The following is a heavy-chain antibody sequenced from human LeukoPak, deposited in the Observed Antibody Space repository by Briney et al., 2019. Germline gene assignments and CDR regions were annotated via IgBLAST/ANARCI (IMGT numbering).Heavy chain of an antibody. V-gene: IGHV4-59*01. Sequence: SETLSLTCNVSGDSISSYYWSWIRQPPGKGLEWIGYIYHSGSTNYNPSLKSRVTTSSHTTNTQFSLNVSSVTAAETAVYYCARLVYSTSWYWFDTWGQGTLV. J-gene: IGHJ5*02. CDR3: ARLVYSTSWYWFDT. CDR1: GDSISSYY. D-gene: IGHD6-13*01. CDR2: IYHSGST.